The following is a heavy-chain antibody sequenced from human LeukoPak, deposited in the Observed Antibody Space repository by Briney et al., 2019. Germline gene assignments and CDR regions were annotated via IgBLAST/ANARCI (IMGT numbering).Heavy chain of an antibody. Sequence: PGGSLRLSCAVSGFTFSSYWMFWVRQAPGKGLVWVSRINNDGSSTSYADSVKGRFTISRDNAKNTLYLQMNSLRAEDTAVYYCARGTRGSSTPGLDYWGQGTLVTVSS. D-gene: IGHD5-12*01. J-gene: IGHJ4*02. CDR1: GFTFSSYW. CDR2: INNDGSST. V-gene: IGHV3-74*01. CDR3: ARGTRGSSTPGLDY.